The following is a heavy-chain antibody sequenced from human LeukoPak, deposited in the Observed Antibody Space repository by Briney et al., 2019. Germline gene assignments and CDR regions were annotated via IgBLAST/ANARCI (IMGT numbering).Heavy chain of an antibody. D-gene: IGHD5-12*01. CDR3: ARDPSGYDNGFFDS. J-gene: IGHJ4*02. CDR2: ISSRSCHI. CDR1: GFTFSTYS. Sequence: GGSLRLSCATSGFTFSTYSMNWVRQAPGKGLEWVSSISSRSCHIYYADSLKGRFTISRDNAKNSLHLQMNSLRAEDTAVYYCARDPSGYDNGFFDSWGQGTLVAVSS. V-gene: IGHV3-21*01.